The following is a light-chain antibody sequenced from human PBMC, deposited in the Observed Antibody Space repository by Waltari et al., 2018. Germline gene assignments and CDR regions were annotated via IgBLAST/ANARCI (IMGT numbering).Light chain of an antibody. CDR3: NSRDSSGNPYV. CDR1: SLRTYL. V-gene: IGLV3-19*01. J-gene: IGLJ1*01. Sequence: SSELTQDPAVSVALGQTVRITCKGDSLRTYLAHWYQQKPGQAPVLVIYGKNNRPSGIPDRLSASSSGNTASLTIAGAQAEDEADYYCNSRDSSGNPYVFGSGTKVTVL. CDR2: GKN.